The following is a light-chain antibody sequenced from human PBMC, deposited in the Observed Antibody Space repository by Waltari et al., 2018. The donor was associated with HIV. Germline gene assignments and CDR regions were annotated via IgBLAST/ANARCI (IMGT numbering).Light chain of an antibody. CDR2: EVS. V-gene: IGLV2-14*01. CDR3: SSYSRGALL. Sequence: QSVLTQPASVSGSPGQSLTLSCTGTTTDLGSYNYVSWYQQSPAKAPKLIIYEVSNRPSGISSRFSGSKSGNTASLTISGLQADDEAYYHCSSYSRGALLFGGGTKVTVL. CDR1: TTDLGSYNY. J-gene: IGLJ2*01.